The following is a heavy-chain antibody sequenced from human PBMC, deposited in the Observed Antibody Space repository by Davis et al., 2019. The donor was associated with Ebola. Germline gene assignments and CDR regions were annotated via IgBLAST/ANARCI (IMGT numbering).Heavy chain of an antibody. CDR3: AKDIGLERQKYWYFDL. D-gene: IGHD1-1*01. CDR2: ISGSGGST. J-gene: IGHJ2*01. CDR1: GFTFSSYA. V-gene: IGHV3-23*01. Sequence: PGGSLRLSCAASGFTFSSYAMSWVRQAPGKGLEWVSAISGSGGSTYYADSVKGRFTISRDNSKNTLYLQMNSLRAEDTAVYYCAKDIGLERQKYWYFDLWGRGTLVTVSS.